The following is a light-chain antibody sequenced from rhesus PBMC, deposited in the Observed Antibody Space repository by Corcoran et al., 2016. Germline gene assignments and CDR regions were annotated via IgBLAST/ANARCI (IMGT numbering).Light chain of an antibody. J-gene: IGKJ2*01. CDR2: DAS. CDR1: QSVSSS. CDR3: HQYSNWPH. Sequence: EIVLTQSPATLSLSPGERATLSCRASQSVSSSLAWYQQKPGQAPRLLIYDASSRATGIPERFSGSGSGTDFTLTISSLEPEDVGVYYCHQYSNWPHFGQGTKVEIK. V-gene: IGKV3-35*01.